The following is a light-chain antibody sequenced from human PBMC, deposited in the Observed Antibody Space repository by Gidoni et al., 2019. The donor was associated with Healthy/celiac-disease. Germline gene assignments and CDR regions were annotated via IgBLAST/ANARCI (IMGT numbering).Light chain of an antibody. Sequence: DIQMTQSPSSLSASVGDRVTITCRASQSISSYLNWYQQKPGTAPKLLIYDASSLQSGVPSRISGSGSGTDFTLTISSLQPEDFATYYCQQSYSIPLTCGGGTKVE. V-gene: IGKV1-39*01. J-gene: IGKJ4*01. CDR3: QQSYSIPLT. CDR1: QSISSY. CDR2: DAS.